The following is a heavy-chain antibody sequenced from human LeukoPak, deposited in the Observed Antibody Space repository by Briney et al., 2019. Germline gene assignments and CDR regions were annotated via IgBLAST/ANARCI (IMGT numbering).Heavy chain of an antibody. CDR1: GFTFSSYA. Sequence: GGSLRLSCAASGFTFSSYAMHWVRQAPGKGLEYVSAISSNGGSSYYANSVKGRFTISRDNSKNTLYLQMGSLRAEDMAVYYCAVVGATDAFDIWGQGTMVTVSS. CDR2: ISSNGGSS. V-gene: IGHV3-64*01. D-gene: IGHD1-26*01. J-gene: IGHJ3*02. CDR3: AVVGATDAFDI.